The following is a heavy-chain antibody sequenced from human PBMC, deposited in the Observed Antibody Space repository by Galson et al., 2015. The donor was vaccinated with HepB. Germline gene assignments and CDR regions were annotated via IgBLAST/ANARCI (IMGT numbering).Heavy chain of an antibody. CDR1: GFNFHLYP. CDR3: AKGTGRGAGATTSFDL. D-gene: IGHD1-26*01. Sequence: SLRLSCAASGFNFHLYPMTWVRQVPGKGLEWVSFISDSGSTTYYADSVQGRFTISRDNSKSTLYLHMRSLSVVETAVYVCAKGTGRGAGATTSFDLWGQGTLVSVSS. CDR2: ISDSGSTT. J-gene: IGHJ5*02. V-gene: IGHV3-23*01.